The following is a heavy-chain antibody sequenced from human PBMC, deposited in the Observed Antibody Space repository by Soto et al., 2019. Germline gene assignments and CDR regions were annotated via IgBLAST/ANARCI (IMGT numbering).Heavy chain of an antibody. CDR2: IWYDGSNK. V-gene: IGHV3-33*01. D-gene: IGHD2-15*01. CDR3: ARAVAPYYGMDV. CDR1: GFTFSSYG. Sequence: QVQLVESGGGVVQPGRSLRLSCAASGFTFSSYGMHWVRQAPGKGLEWVAVIWYDGSNKYYADSVKGRFTISRDNSKNTLYLQMNSLRAEDTPVYYCARAVAPYYGMDVWGQGTTVTVSS. J-gene: IGHJ6*02.